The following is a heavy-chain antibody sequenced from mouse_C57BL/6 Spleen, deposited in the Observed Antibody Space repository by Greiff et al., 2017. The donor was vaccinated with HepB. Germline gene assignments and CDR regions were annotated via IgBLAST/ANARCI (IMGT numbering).Heavy chain of an antibody. CDR3: ARPLYYYGSSYFDV. Sequence: VQLQQSGPELVKPGASVKISCKASGYAFSSSWMNWVKQRPGKGLEWIGRIYPGDGDTNYNGKFKGKATLTADKSSSTAYMQLSSLTSEDSAVYFCARPLYYYGSSYFDVWGTGTTVTVSS. CDR2: IYPGDGDT. D-gene: IGHD1-1*01. CDR1: GYAFSSSW. V-gene: IGHV1-82*01. J-gene: IGHJ1*03.